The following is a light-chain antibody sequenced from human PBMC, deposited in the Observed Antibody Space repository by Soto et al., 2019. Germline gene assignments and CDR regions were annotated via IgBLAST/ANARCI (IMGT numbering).Light chain of an antibody. CDR1: QSISSW. J-gene: IGKJ1*01. V-gene: IGKV1-5*03. Sequence: DIQMTQSPSTLSASVEDRVSITCRASQSISSWLAWYQQKPGKAPKLLIYKASSLESGVPSRFNGSGSGTEFTLTISSLQPDDFATYYCQQYNSYLWTFGQGTKVDIK. CDR3: QQYNSYLWT. CDR2: KAS.